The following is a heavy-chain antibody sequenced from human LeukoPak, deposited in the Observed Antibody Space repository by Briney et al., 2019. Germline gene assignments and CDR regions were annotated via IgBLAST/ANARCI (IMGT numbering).Heavy chain of an antibody. D-gene: IGHD3-22*01. CDR2: IRSDSKTI. Sequence: GGSLRLSCAASGFTFKNEPMNWVRQAPGKGLEWVSHIRSDSKTIVYADSVKGRFTISRDNAKNSLSLQMNSLRAEDTAVYYCARDFYDSNGYSFDYWGQGTLVTVSS. V-gene: IGHV3-48*01. CDR1: GFTFKNEP. CDR3: ARDFYDSNGYSFDY. J-gene: IGHJ4*02.